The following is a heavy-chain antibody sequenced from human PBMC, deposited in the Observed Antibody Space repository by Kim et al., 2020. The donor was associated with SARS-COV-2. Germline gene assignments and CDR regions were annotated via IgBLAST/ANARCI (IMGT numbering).Heavy chain of an antibody. V-gene: IGHV4-59*08. CDR1: GGSISSYY. CDR3: ARHFRRYYYYHGMDV. Sequence: SETLSLICTVSGGSISSYYWSWIWQPPGKGLEWIGYIYYSGSTNYNPSLKSRVTISVDTSKNQFSLKLSSVTAADTAVYYCARHFRRYYYYHGMDVWGQG. J-gene: IGHJ6*02. CDR2: IYYSGST.